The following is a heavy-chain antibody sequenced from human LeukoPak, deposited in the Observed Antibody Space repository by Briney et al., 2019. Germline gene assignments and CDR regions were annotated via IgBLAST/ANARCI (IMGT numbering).Heavy chain of an antibody. J-gene: IGHJ6*03. D-gene: IGHD3-10*01. CDR2: IRNDGSNK. CDR3: AKGAKSGSITMLRGVRGYYYMDV. V-gene: IGHV3-30*02. CDR1: GFTFSSNG. Sequence: GGSLRLSCVASGFTFSSNGMHWVRQAPGKGLEWVTFIRNDGSNKYYVDSVKGRFTIYRDNSKNTLYLQMNSLRAEDTAVYYCAKGAKSGSITMLRGVRGYYYMDVWGKGTTVTISS.